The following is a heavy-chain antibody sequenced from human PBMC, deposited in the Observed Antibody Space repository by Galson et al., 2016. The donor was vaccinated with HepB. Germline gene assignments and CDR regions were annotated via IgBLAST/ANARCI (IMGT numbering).Heavy chain of an antibody. J-gene: IGHJ4*02. CDR2: ISDSLGHR. Sequence: SVKVSCKASGYTFSSYSITWVRQAPGQGLEWMGWISDSLGHRMYAQKFRDRVTMTTDTSTTKHYMELRSLRSDDTAVYFFAVVGGSGSYYTDGDFDYWGQGTLVTVSS. CDR1: GYTFSSYS. D-gene: IGHD3-10*01. CDR3: AVVGGSGSYYTDGDFDY. V-gene: IGHV1-18*04.